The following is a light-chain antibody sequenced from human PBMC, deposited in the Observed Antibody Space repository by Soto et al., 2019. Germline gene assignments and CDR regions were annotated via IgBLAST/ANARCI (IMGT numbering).Light chain of an antibody. CDR2: EVS. J-gene: IGLJ2*01. CDR3: SSSTINNAVL. V-gene: IGLV2-14*01. CDR1: SSDVGGYIY. Sequence: QSALTQPASMSGTPGQSITISCTGTSSDVGGYIYVSWYQRHPGKAPKLMIYEVSNRPSGVSNRFSGSKSGNTASLTISGLLAEDEADYYCSSSTINNAVLFGGGTKLTVL.